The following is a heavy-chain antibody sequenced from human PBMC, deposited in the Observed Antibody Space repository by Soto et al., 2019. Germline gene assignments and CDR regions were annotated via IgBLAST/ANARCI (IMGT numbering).Heavy chain of an antibody. D-gene: IGHD5-12*01. CDR1: GGSISSYY. Sequence: SETLSLTCTVSGGSISSYYWSWIRQPPGKGLEWIGYIYYSGSTNYNPSLKSRVTISVDTSKNQFSLKLSSVTAADTAVYCCARDRAVIVATMSVYYYGMDVWGQGTTVTVSS. CDR3: ARDRAVIVATMSVYYYGMDV. J-gene: IGHJ6*02. CDR2: IYYSGST. V-gene: IGHV4-59*01.